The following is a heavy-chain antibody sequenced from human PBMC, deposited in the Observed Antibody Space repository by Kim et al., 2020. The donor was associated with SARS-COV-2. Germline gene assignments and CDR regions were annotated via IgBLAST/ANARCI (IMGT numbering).Heavy chain of an antibody. CDR3: AKGLSTVTSYGMDV. CDR2: ISCNSGSI. Sequence: GGSLRLSCAASGFSFDDYAMHWVRQVPGKGLEWVSGISCNSGSIDYADSVKGRFTVSRDNAKNSLYLQMDSLRPEDTAFYYCAKGLSTVTSYGMDVWGQGTTVTVS. D-gene: IGHD4-17*01. V-gene: IGHV3-9*01. J-gene: IGHJ6*02. CDR1: GFSFDDYA.